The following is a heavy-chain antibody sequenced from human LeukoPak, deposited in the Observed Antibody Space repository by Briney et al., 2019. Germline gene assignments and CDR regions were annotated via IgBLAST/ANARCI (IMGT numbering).Heavy chain of an antibody. CDR1: GFTFDDYA. V-gene: IGHV3-9*03. CDR2: ISWSSGSI. D-gene: IGHD2-2*01. J-gene: IGHJ4*02. Sequence: GGSLRLSCAASGFTFDDYAMHWVRQAPGKGLEWVSGISWSSGSIDYADSVKGRFTISRDNAKNSLYLQMNSLRPEDMALYYCAKGYCSSTNCYLDYWGQGTLVTVSS. CDR3: AKGYCSSTNCYLDY.